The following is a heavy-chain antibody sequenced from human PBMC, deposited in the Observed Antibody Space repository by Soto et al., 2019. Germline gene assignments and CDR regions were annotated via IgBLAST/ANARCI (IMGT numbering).Heavy chain of an antibody. Sequence: PGGSLRLSCAASGFTFSIYAMYWVRQAPGKGLEWVAVISYDGSNKYYADSVKGRFTISRDNSKNTVYLQMNSLRAEDTAVYYCARGRGSIFGVPPPPGPHYYYYGMDVWGKGTTVTVSS. V-gene: IGHV3-30-3*01. J-gene: IGHJ6*04. D-gene: IGHD3-3*01. CDR2: ISYDGSNK. CDR3: ARGRGSIFGVPPPPGPHYYYYGMDV. CDR1: GFTFSIYA.